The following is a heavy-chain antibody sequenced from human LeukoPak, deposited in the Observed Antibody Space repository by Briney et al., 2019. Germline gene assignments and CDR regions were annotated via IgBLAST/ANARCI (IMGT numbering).Heavy chain of an antibody. CDR2: INHSGST. Sequence: SETLSLTCAVYGGSFSGYYWGWIRQPPGKGLEWIREINHSGSTNYNPSLKSRVTISVDTSENQFSLKLSSVTAADTAVYYCARGDCSSTSCYLIPNWFDPWGQGTLVTVSS. V-gene: IGHV4-34*01. CDR3: ARGDCSSTSCYLIPNWFDP. D-gene: IGHD2-2*01. J-gene: IGHJ5*02. CDR1: GGSFSGYY.